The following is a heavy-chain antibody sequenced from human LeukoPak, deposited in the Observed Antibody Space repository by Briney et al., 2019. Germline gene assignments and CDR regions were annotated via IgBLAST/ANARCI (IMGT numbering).Heavy chain of an antibody. V-gene: IGHV1-18*01. CDR1: GGTFSSYA. CDR3: ARDQSPRLYCSSTSCPLNWFGP. CDR2: ISAYNGNT. J-gene: IGHJ5*02. D-gene: IGHD2-2*01. Sequence: GASVKVSCKASGGTFSSYAISWVRQAPGQGLEWMGWISAYNGNTNYAQKLQGRVTMTTDTSTSTAYMELRSLRSDDTAVYYCARDQSPRLYCSSTSCPLNWFGPWGQGTLVTVSS.